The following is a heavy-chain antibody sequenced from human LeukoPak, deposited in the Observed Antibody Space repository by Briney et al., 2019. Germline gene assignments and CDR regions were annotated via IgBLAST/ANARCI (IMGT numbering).Heavy chain of an antibody. D-gene: IGHD3-10*01. CDR1: GDSITNNH. J-gene: IGHJ4*02. Sequence: SSETLSLTCTVSGDSITNNHWSWIRQPPGKGLEWLRHISYTGNTNYNPSLKSRLTISVDTSKNHFSLTLTSVTAADTALYYCARHIFPDGSPFDSWGQGSLVTVSS. V-gene: IGHV4-59*08. CDR2: ISYTGNT. CDR3: ARHIFPDGSPFDS.